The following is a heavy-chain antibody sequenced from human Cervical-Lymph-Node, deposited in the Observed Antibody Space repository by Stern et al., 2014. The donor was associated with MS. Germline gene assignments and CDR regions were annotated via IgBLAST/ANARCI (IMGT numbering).Heavy chain of an antibody. J-gene: IGHJ4*02. CDR3: ARHDGWLPHY. CDR2: IYYRGTT. V-gene: IGHV4-39*01. D-gene: IGHD5-12*01. Sequence: VQLVESGPGLVKPSETLSLTCSVSGGSISRSTYYWGWIRQPPGKGLEWIGSIYYRGTTYYNPSLKSRVTIDPSTNQFSLRLTSVTAADTAVYYCARHDGWLPHYWSQGTLVTVSS. CDR1: GGSISRSTYY.